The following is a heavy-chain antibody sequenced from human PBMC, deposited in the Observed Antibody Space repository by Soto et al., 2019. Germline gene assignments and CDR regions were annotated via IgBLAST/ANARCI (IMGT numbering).Heavy chain of an antibody. V-gene: IGHV4-61*01. D-gene: IGHD2-15*01. CDR2: IYYSGST. J-gene: IGHJ6*02. Sequence: SETLSLTCTVSGGSVSSGSYYWSWILHPPGKGLEWIGYIYYSGSTNYNPSLKSRVTISVDTSKNQFSLKLSSVTAADTAVYYWARVPVGWQLLNYYCGMDVWGQGTTVTFP. CDR1: GGSVSSGSYY. CDR3: ARVPVGWQLLNYYCGMDV.